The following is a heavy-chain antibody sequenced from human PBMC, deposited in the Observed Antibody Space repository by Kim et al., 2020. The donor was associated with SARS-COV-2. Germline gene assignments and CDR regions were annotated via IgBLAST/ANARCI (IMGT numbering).Heavy chain of an antibody. J-gene: IGHJ4*02. V-gene: IGHV6-1*01. Sequence: VYVKSRITINPDTSKNQFALQLNSVTPEDTAVYYCATDNLLSSGWYYFDYWGQGTLVTVSS. D-gene: IGHD6-19*01. CDR3: ATDNLLSSGWYYFDY.